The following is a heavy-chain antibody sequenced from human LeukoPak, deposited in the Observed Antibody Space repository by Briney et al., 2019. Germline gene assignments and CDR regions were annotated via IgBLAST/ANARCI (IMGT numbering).Heavy chain of an antibody. V-gene: IGHV3-33*01. J-gene: IGHJ4*02. D-gene: IGHD1/OR15-1a*01. Sequence: TGGSLSLSCAASGFTFSSYGMPWVRKAQAKGLEWVAVIWYDGSNKYYADSVKGRFTISRDNSKNTLYLQMNSLRAEDTAVYYCARDREQTFDYWGQGTLVTVSS. CDR2: IWYDGSNK. CDR3: ARDREQTFDY. CDR1: GFTFSSYG.